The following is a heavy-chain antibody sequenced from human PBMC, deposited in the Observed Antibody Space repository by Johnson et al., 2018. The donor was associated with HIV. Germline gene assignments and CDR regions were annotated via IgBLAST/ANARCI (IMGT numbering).Heavy chain of an antibody. CDR1: GFTVSSNY. V-gene: IGHV3-66*03. Sequence: VQLVESGGGLIQPGGSLRLSCAASGFTVSSNYMSWVRQAPGKGLEWVSVIYSGGSTYYADYVRGRFTRSRDNSKKTVYLQMNSLRAEDTAVYYCARALTTDAFDIWGQGTMVTVSS. J-gene: IGHJ3*02. CDR2: IYSGGST. CDR3: ARALTTDAFDI. D-gene: IGHD4-17*01.